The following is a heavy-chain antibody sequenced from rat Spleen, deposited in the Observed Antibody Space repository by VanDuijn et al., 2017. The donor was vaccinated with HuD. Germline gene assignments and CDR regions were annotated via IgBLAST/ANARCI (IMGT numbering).Heavy chain of an antibody. CDR2: ISFDGGST. CDR3: TTVDYGYNY. V-gene: IGHV5-27*01. J-gene: IGHJ2*01. CDR1: GFTFSNYG. Sequence: EVQLVESGGGLVQPGRSMKLSCVASGFTFSNYGMAWVRQAPKKGLEWVAYISFDGGSTYYRDSVKGRFTISRDNAKSTLYLQMDSLRSEDTATYYCTTVDYGYNYWGQGVMVTVSS. D-gene: IGHD1-9*01.